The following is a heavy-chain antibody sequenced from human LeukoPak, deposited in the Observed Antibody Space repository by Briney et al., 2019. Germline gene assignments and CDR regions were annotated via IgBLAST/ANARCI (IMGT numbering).Heavy chain of an antibody. V-gene: IGHV3-7*01. CDR3: TRDGLNWNDFDY. CDR2: IKEDGSER. Sequence: GGSLRLSCGVSGFTSSNYWMNWVRQAPGKGLEWVANIKEDGSERNYVDSVKGRFTISRDNAKNSLFLQMNSLRAEDTAVYYCTRDGLNWNDFDYWGQGTLVTVSS. J-gene: IGHJ4*02. D-gene: IGHD1-1*01. CDR1: GFTSSNYW.